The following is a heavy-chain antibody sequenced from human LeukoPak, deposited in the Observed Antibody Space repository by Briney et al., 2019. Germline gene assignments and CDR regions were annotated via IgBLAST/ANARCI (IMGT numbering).Heavy chain of an antibody. Sequence: GEPLKISCKGSGYSFTSYWIGWVRQMPGKGLEWMGIIYPGDSDTRYSPSFQGQVTISADKSISTAYLQWSSLKASDTAMYYCARFNIVVVPAAAPDKYGMDVWGQGTTVTVSS. CDR1: GYSFTSYW. J-gene: IGHJ6*02. CDR2: IYPGDSDT. D-gene: IGHD2-2*01. CDR3: ARFNIVVVPAAAPDKYGMDV. V-gene: IGHV5-51*01.